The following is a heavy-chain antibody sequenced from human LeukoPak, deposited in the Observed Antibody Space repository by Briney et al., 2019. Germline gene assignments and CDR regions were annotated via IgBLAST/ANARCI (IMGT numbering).Heavy chain of an antibody. Sequence: ASVKVSCKASGHTFTGYYMHWVRQAPGQGLEWMGRISAYNGNTNYAQKLQGRVTMTTDTSTSTAYMELRSLRSDDTAVYYCASRVNEGVHYYYYMDVWGKGTTVTVSS. D-gene: IGHD2-8*01. CDR2: ISAYNGNT. V-gene: IGHV1-18*04. CDR3: ASRVNEGVHYYYYMDV. J-gene: IGHJ6*03. CDR1: GHTFTGYY.